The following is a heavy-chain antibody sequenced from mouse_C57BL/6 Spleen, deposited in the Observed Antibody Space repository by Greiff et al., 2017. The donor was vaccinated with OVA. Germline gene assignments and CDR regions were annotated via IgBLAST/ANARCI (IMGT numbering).Heavy chain of an antibody. J-gene: IGHJ4*01. V-gene: IGHV3-6*01. CDR1: GYSITSGYY. D-gene: IGHD5-1*01. CDR3: ARGEYGAMDY. CDR2: ISYDGSN. Sequence: EVQVVESGPGLVKPSQSLSLTCSVTGYSITSGYYWNWIRQFPGNKLEWMGYISYDGSNNYNPSLKNRISITRDTSKNQFFLKLNSVTTEDTATYYCARGEYGAMDYWGQGTSVTVSS.